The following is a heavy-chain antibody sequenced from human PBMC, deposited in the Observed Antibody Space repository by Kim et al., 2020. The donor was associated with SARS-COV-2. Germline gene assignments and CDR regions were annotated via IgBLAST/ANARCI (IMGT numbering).Heavy chain of an antibody. CDR3: ARDSSSSSDNWFDP. J-gene: IGHJ5*02. CDR1: GFTFSSYS. CDR2: ISSSSSYI. V-gene: IGHV3-21*01. D-gene: IGHD6-6*01. Sequence: GGSLRLSCAASGFTFSSYSMNWVRQAPGKGLEWVSSISSSSSYIYYADSVKGRFTISRDNAKNSLYLQMNSLRAGDTAVYYCARDSSSSSDNWFDPWGQGTLVTVSS.